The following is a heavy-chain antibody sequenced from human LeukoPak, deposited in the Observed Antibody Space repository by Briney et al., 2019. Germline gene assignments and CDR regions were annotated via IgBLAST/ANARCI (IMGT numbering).Heavy chain of an antibody. V-gene: IGHV1-46*01. J-gene: IGHJ5*02. Sequence: ASVKVSCKSSRYTFTSYYMHWVRQAPGQGLEWKGIINPSGGSTSYAQKFQARVTMSRDTSTSTVYMELSSLRSEDTAVYYCARGRLEMEVAATKLEWFDPWRQGTVVSVSS. CDR1: RYTFTSYY. CDR3: ARGRLEMEVAATKLEWFDP. CDR2: INPSGGST. D-gene: IGHD2-15*01.